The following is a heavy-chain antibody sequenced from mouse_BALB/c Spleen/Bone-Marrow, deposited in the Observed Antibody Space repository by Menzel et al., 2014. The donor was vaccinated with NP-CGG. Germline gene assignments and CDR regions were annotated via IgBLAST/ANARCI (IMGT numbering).Heavy chain of an antibody. CDR3: ARVKLWSYAMDY. V-gene: IGHV14-3*02. CDR1: GFNIKDTY. D-gene: IGHD1-1*02. J-gene: IGHJ4*01. Sequence: DVKLQESGAELVKPGASVKLSCTASGFNIKDTYMHWVKQRPEQGLEWIGRIDPANGNTKYDPKLQGKATITADTSSNTAYLQLSSLTSEDTAVYYCARVKLWSYAMDYWGQGTSVTVSS. CDR2: IDPANGNT.